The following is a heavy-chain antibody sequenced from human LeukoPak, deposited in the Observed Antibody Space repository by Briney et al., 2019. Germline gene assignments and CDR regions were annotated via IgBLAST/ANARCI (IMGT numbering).Heavy chain of an antibody. CDR2: INPNSGGT. Sequence: ASVKVSCKASGYTFTGYYMHWVRQAPGQGLEWMGWINPNSGGTNYAQKFQGRVTMTRDTSISTAYMELSRLRSDDTAVYYCARTRSIQTYYYDSSGYSFDYWGQGTLVTVSS. D-gene: IGHD3-22*01. J-gene: IGHJ4*02. V-gene: IGHV1-2*02. CDR3: ARTRSIQTYYYDSSGYSFDY. CDR1: GYTFTGYY.